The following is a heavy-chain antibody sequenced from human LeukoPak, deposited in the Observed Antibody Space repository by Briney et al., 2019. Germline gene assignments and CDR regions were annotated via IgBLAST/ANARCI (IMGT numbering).Heavy chain of an antibody. CDR2: IETSGST. Sequence: SQTLSLTCTVSGGSFSSGSYYWSWIRQPAGKGLEWIGRIETSGSTNYNPSLKSRVTISVDTPKNQFSLKVSSVTAADTAVYYCARGSTVTTTWGQGTLVTVSS. V-gene: IGHV4-61*02. J-gene: IGHJ5*02. CDR1: GGSFSSGSYY. CDR3: ARGSTVTTT. D-gene: IGHD4-17*01.